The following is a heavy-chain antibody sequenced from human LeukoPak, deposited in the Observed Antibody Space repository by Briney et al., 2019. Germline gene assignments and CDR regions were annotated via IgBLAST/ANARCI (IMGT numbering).Heavy chain of an antibody. J-gene: IGHJ6*02. V-gene: IGHV4-4*07. CDR1: GGSISSYY. Sequence: SETLSLTCTVSGGSISSYYWNWIRQPAGKGLEWIGRIYTSGSTNYNPSLKSRVTMSVDTSRNQLSLKLTSVTAADTAVYYCARHKYNFYYGMDVWGQGTAVTVSS. CDR3: ARHKYNFYYGMDV. CDR2: IYTSGST. D-gene: IGHD2/OR15-2a*01.